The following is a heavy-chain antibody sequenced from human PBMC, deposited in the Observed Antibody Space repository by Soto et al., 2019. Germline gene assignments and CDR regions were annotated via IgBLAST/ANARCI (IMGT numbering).Heavy chain of an antibody. D-gene: IGHD1-26*01. CDR3: ARDKSGDWFDP. J-gene: IGHJ5*02. CDR2: INPYSGDT. Sequence: QAPGQGLEWMGWINPYSGDTNYAQKLQGRVTMTTDTSTSTAYMELRSLRSDDTAVYYCARDKSGDWFDPWGQGTLVTGSS. V-gene: IGHV1-18*01.